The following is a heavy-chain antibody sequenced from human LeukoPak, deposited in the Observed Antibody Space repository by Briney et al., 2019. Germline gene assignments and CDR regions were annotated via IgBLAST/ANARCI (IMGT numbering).Heavy chain of an antibody. Sequence: GGSLSLSCAASGFTFSSYGMRWVRQAPGKGLEWVAFIRYDGSNKYYADSVKGRFTISRDNSKNTLYLQMNSLRAEDTAVYYCAKALMVDSHPNYWGQGTLVTVSS. D-gene: IGHD2-15*01. CDR1: GFTFSSYG. J-gene: IGHJ4*02. CDR2: IRYDGSNK. V-gene: IGHV3-30*02. CDR3: AKALMVDSHPNY.